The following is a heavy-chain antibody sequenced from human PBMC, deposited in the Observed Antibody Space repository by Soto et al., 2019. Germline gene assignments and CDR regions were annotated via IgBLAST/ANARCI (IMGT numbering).Heavy chain of an antibody. D-gene: IGHD1-26*01. Sequence: QVQLQQWGAGLLKPSETLSLTCAVYGGSLSGYYWCWIRQPPGKALEWIGEINYSGNTNYNPSPTPRVTISVNTSMNKLFLNLTSVTAADTAMYYCAKHHARRRTIAGAAEFWGQGTLVTVSS. J-gene: IGHJ4*02. V-gene: IGHV4-34*01. CDR3: AKHHARRRTIAGAAEF. CDR1: GGSLSGYY. CDR2: INYSGNT.